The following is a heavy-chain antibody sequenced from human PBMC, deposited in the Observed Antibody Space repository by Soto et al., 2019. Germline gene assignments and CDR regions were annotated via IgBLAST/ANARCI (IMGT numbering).Heavy chain of an antibody. V-gene: IGHV3-23*01. CDR3: AKSRVFIGAIVTLLES. CDR1: GFTFSSYA. D-gene: IGHD3-16*02. J-gene: IGHJ4*02. Sequence: QPGGSLRLSCATSGFTFSSYAMVWVRQAAEKGLEWVASISNNGDTAYYADSVKGRFTISRGNSENTLYLQMNGLRADDTALYFCAKSRVFIGAIVTLLESWGQGTQVTVSS. CDR2: ISNNGDTA.